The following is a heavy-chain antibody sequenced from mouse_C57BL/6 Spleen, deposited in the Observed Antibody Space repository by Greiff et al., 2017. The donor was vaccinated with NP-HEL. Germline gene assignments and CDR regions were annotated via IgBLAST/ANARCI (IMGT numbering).Heavy chain of an antibody. D-gene: IGHD2-1*01. V-gene: IGHV1-61*01. CDR1: GYTFTSYW. CDR2: IYPSDSET. Sequence: QVQLQQPGAELVRPGSSVKLSCKASGYTFTSYWMDWVKQRPGQGLEWIGNIYPSDSETHYNQKFKDKATLTVDKSSSTAYMQLSSLTSEDSAVYYCARDGNSYFDYWGQGTTRTVSS. J-gene: IGHJ2*01. CDR3: ARDGNSYFDY.